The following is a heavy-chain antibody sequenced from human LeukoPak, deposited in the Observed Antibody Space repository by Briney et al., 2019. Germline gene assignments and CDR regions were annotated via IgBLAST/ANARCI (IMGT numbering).Heavy chain of an antibody. V-gene: IGHV4-39*01. Sequence: SETLSLTCTVSGGSISSSSYYWGWIRQPPGKGLEWIGSIYYSGSTYYNPSLKSRVTISVDTSKNQFSLKLSSVTAADTAVYYCYIKPEDFWSGYGGYYWGQGTLVTVSS. J-gene: IGHJ4*02. CDR3: YIKPEDFWSGYGGYY. D-gene: IGHD3-3*01. CDR1: GGSISSSSYY. CDR2: IYYSGST.